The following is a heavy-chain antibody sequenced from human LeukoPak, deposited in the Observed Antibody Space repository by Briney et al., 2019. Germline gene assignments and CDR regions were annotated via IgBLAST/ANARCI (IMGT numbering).Heavy chain of an antibody. J-gene: IGHJ4*02. D-gene: IGHD3-22*01. CDR1: GGTFSSYA. CDR2: IIPIFGIA. Sequence: SVNVSCKSPGGTFSSYAISWVRQAPGQGLEWMGRIIPIFGIANYAQKFQGRVTITADKSTSTAYMELSSLRSEDTAVYYCARVQYDSSGYPYFDYWGQGTLVTVSS. CDR3: ARVQYDSSGYPYFDY. V-gene: IGHV1-69*04.